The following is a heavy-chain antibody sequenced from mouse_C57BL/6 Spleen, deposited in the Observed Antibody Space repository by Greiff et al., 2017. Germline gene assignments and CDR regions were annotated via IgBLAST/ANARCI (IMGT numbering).Heavy chain of an antibody. J-gene: IGHJ2*01. CDR1: GYSFTDYN. D-gene: IGHD2-3*01. V-gene: IGHV1-39*01. CDR2: INPNYGTT. CDR3: ARSGYYGSYFDY. Sequence: EVQGVESGPELVKPGASVKISCKASGYSFTDYNMNWVKQSNGKSLEWIGVINPNYGTTSYNQKFKGKATLTVDQSSSTAYMQLNSLTSEDSAVYYCARSGYYGSYFDYWGQGTTLTVSS.